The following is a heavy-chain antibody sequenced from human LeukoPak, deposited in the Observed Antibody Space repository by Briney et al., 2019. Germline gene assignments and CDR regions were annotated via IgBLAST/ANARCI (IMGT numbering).Heavy chain of an antibody. Sequence: ASVKVSCKASGYTFISYGISWVRQAPGQGLEWMGWISAYNGNTNYAQKLQGRVTMTTDTSTSTAYMELRSLRSDDTAVYYCARKGTYYYDSSGFSDFDYWGQGTLVTVSS. V-gene: IGHV1-18*01. D-gene: IGHD3-22*01. CDR3: ARKGTYYYDSSGFSDFDY. CDR1: GYTFISYG. CDR2: ISAYNGNT. J-gene: IGHJ4*02.